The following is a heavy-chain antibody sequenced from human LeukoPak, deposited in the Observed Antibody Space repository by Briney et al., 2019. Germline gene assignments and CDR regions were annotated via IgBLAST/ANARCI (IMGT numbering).Heavy chain of an antibody. CDR2: INPNSGGT. Sequence: ASVKVSCKASGYTFTGYYMHWVRQAPGQGLEWMGWINPNSGGTNYAQKFQGRVTMTRDTSISTAYTELSRLRSDDTAVYYCARGMDPYCGGDCYSDYFDYWGQGTLVTVSS. V-gene: IGHV1-2*02. CDR3: ARGMDPYCGGDCYSDYFDY. J-gene: IGHJ4*02. CDR1: GYTFTGYY. D-gene: IGHD2-21*02.